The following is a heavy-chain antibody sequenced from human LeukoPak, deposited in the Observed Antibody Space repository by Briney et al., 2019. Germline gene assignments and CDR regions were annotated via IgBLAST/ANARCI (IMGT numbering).Heavy chain of an antibody. Sequence: GESLKISCKGSGYSFTSYGISWVRQAPGQGLEWMGWISAYNGNTNYAQKLQGRVTMTTDTSTSTAYMELRSLRFDDTAVYYCARARALLWFGEYGNYMDVWGKGTTVTISS. CDR2: ISAYNGNT. D-gene: IGHD3-10*01. CDR3: ARARALLWFGEYGNYMDV. CDR1: GYSFTSYG. J-gene: IGHJ6*03. V-gene: IGHV1-18*01.